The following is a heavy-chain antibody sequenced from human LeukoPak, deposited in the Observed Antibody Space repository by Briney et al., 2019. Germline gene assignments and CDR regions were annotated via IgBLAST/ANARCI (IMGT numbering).Heavy chain of an antibody. CDR2: ISSSSYI. V-gene: IGHV3-21*01. J-gene: IGHJ4*02. CDR1: GFTFSSYS. D-gene: IGHD2-2*01. Sequence: GGSLRLSCAASGFTFSSYSMNWVRQAPGKGLEWVSSISSSSYIYYADSVKGRFTISRDNAKNSLYLQMNSLRAEDTAVYYCARRLYCSSTSCSYYFDYWGQGTLVTVSS. CDR3: ARRLYCSSTSCSYYFDY.